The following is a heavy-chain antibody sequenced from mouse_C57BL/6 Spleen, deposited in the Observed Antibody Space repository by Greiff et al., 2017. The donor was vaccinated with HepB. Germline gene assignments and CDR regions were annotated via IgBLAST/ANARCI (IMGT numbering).Heavy chain of an antibody. CDR1: GFTFSDYG. J-gene: IGHJ4*01. Sequence: EVQVVESGGGLVKPGGSLKLSCAASGFTFSDYGMHWVRQAPEKGLEWVAYISSGSSTIYYAETVKGRFTIPRDNAKNTLFLQMTSRRSEDTAMYYCARPGDYDYYAMDYWGQGTSVTVSS. V-gene: IGHV5-17*01. D-gene: IGHD2-4*01. CDR2: ISSGSSTI. CDR3: ARPGDYDYYAMDY.